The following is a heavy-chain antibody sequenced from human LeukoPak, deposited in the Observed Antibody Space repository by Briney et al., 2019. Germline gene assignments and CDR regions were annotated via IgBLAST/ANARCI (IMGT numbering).Heavy chain of an antibody. J-gene: IGHJ6*03. D-gene: IGHD2-2*01. CDR3: AREKSIVVVPAAYYYMDV. Sequence: GESLRLSCVGSGFSFNTYTMNWVRQAPGKGLEWVSSITSRSGYIFYADSLKGRFTISRDNAKNSLYLQMNSLRAEDTAVYYCAREKSIVVVPAAYYYMDVWGKGTTVTISS. CDR1: GFSFNTYT. V-gene: IGHV3-21*01. CDR2: ITSRSGYI.